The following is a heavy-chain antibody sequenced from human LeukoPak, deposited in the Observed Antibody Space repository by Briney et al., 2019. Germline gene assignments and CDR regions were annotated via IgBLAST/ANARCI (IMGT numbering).Heavy chain of an antibody. CDR2: IWYDGSSK. Sequence: GGSLRLSCAASGFTFSSYGMHWVRQAPGKGLEWVAVIWYDGSSKYHADSVKGRFTISRDNSKNTVYLQMNCLRAEDTAVYYCARGLSFSAAWGQGTLVTVSS. J-gene: IGHJ5*02. CDR1: GFTFSSYG. D-gene: IGHD3-16*02. CDR3: ARGLSFSAA. V-gene: IGHV3-33*01.